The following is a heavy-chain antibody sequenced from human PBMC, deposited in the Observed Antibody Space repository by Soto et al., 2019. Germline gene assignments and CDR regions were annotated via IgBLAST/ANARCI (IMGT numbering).Heavy chain of an antibody. V-gene: IGHV3-23*01. Sequence: EVQLLESGGGLVQPGGSLRLSCAASGFTFSSYAMSWVRQAPGKGLEWVSAISGSGGSTYYADSVKGRFTISRDNYKNTLYLQMNSLRAEDTAVYYCAKDPLSTYYAAWAFDIWGQGTMVTVSS. CDR2: ISGSGGST. J-gene: IGHJ3*02. CDR3: AKDPLSTYYAAWAFDI. D-gene: IGHD3-16*01. CDR1: GFTFSSYA.